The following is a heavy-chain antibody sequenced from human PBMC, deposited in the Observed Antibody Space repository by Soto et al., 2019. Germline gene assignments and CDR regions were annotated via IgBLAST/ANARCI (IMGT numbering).Heavy chain of an antibody. Sequence: EVQLMESGGSVARPGGSLRLSCATSGFTFSSNSMNWVRQVPGKRLEWVSRIGAGDDTTYYTDSVEGRFTISRDDSKGTLYLQMNSLKVEDTAIYFCVMRAGDYWGQGTLVTVSS. CDR1: GFTFSSNS. J-gene: IGHJ4*02. D-gene: IGHD3-16*01. CDR2: IGAGDDTT. V-gene: IGHV3-23*01. CDR3: VMRAGDY.